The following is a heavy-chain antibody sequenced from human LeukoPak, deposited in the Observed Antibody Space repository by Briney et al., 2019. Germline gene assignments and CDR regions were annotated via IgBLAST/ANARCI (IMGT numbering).Heavy chain of an antibody. V-gene: IGHV1-18*01. J-gene: IGHJ4*02. CDR3: GRDRFGYYDSSGYYYVDY. CDR2: ISGYNGDT. CDR1: GYTFATYG. Sequence: ASVKVSCKASGYTFATYGITWVRQAPGQRLEWVGWISGYNGDTNYAQKLQGRVTMTTDTETRTAYMEVRSLRSEDTAVYYCGRDRFGYYDSSGYYYVDYWGQGTLVTVSS. D-gene: IGHD3-22*01.